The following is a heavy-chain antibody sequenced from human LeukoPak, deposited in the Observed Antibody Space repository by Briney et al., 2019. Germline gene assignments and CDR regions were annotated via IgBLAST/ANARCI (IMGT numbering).Heavy chain of an antibody. CDR1: RFTFSSYA. D-gene: IGHD2-2*01. CDR2: ISGSGGST. J-gene: IGHJ4*02. CDR3: AKVGLTYCSSTSCYSTPLYYFDY. Sequence: GGSLRLSCAASRFTFSSYAMSWVRQAPGKGLEWVSAISGSGGSTYYAESVKGRFTISRDNSKNTLYLQMNSLRAEDTAVYYCAKVGLTYCSSTSCYSTPLYYFDYWGQGTLVTVSS. V-gene: IGHV3-23*01.